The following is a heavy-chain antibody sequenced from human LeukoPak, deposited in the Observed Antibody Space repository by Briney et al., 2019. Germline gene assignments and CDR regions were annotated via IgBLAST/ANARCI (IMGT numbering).Heavy chain of an antibody. CDR2: IYYSGST. Sequence: SQTLSLTCTVSGGSISSGGYYWSWIRQHPGKGLEWIGYIYYSGSTYYNPSLKSRVTISVDTSKNQFSLKLSSVTAADTAVYYCAREGLAPTANRWFDSWGQGTLVTVSS. V-gene: IGHV4-31*03. J-gene: IGHJ5*01. CDR1: GGSISSGGYY. CDR3: AREGLAPTANRWFDS. D-gene: IGHD4-17*01.